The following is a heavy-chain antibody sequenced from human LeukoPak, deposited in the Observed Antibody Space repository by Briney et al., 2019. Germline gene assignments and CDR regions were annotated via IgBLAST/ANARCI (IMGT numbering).Heavy chain of an antibody. Sequence: PGGSLRLSCAASGFTFSSYWMSWVRQAPGKGLEWVAVISYDGSNKYYADSVKGRFTISRDNSKNTLYLQMNSLRAEDTAVYYCAKDSLRYCSGGSCPVDYWGQGTLVTVSS. D-gene: IGHD2-15*01. CDR2: ISYDGSNK. V-gene: IGHV3-30*18. CDR1: GFTFSSYW. J-gene: IGHJ4*02. CDR3: AKDSLRYCSGGSCPVDY.